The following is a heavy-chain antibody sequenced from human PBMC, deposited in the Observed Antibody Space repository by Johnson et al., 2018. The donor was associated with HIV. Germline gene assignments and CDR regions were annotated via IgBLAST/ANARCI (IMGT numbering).Heavy chain of an antibody. Sequence: VQLVESGGGLVQPGGSLRLSCAASGFTFSSYAMSWVRQAPGKGLEWVSAISGSGGSTYYADSVKGRFTISRDSAKSTLYLKMNSQRAEDTAVYYCARAGSSSAFDIWGQGTLVTVSS. CDR2: ISGSGGST. V-gene: IGHV3-23*04. CDR3: ARAGSSSAFDI. D-gene: IGHD1-26*01. J-gene: IGHJ3*02. CDR1: GFTFSSYA.